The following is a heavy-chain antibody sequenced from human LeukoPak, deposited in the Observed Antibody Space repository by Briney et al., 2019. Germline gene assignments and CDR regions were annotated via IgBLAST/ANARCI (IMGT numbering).Heavy chain of an antibody. V-gene: IGHV1-46*01. Sequence: ASVKVSCKASGYTFSNYYVHWVRQAPGPGLEWMGVINTSGGSTNYAQKFQGRVTMTRDTSTSTVYMEMSSLRSEDTAVYYCARDSTVTTFRGCVDPWGQGTLVTVSS. J-gene: IGHJ5*02. CDR3: ARDSTVTTFRGCVDP. D-gene: IGHD4-17*01. CDR2: INTSGGST. CDR1: GYTFSNYY.